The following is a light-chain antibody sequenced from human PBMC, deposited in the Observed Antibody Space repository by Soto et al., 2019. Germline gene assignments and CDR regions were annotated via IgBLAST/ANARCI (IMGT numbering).Light chain of an antibody. V-gene: IGKV3-20*01. CDR2: GAS. J-gene: IGKJ2*01. Sequence: EIVLTQSPGTLSMSPGQRATLSCRASESISRDYLAWDQQRLGQAPRLLIYGASSGATGIPDRFSGSGSGTDFTLTISRRDPEDLAIYYCQQYDGVPYTFGQGTKLEIK. CDR3: QQYDGVPYT. CDR1: ESISRDY.